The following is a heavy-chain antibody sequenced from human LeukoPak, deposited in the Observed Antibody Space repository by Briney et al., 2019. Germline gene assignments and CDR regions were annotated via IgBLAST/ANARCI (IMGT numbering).Heavy chain of an antibody. CDR2: INHSGST. V-gene: IGHV4-34*01. CDR1: GGSFSGYY. Sequence: SETLSLTCAVYGGSFSGYYWSWIRQPPGKGLEWIGEINHSGSTNYNPSLKSRVTISVDTSKNQFSLKLSSVTAADTAVYYCARSRYMVRGVIITRQGDAFDIWGQGTMVTVSS. J-gene: IGHJ3*02. CDR3: ARSRYMVRGVIITRQGDAFDI. D-gene: IGHD3-10*01.